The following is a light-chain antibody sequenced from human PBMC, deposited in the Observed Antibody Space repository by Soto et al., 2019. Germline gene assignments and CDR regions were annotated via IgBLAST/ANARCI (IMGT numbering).Light chain of an antibody. CDR3: GSYADSSTVV. J-gene: IGLJ2*01. Sequence: QSALTQPASVSGSPGQSITISCTGTSSAVRGYNLGSWYQQYPGKAPKIMIYEGSKRPSGVSNRFSGSKSGNTASLTISGLHAEDEAYYYFGSYADSSTVVFGGGTKVTVL. CDR2: EGS. V-gene: IGLV2-23*01. CDR1: SSAVRGYNL.